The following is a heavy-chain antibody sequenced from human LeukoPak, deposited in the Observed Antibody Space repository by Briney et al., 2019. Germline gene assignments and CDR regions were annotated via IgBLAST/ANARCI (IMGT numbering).Heavy chain of an antibody. V-gene: IGHV4-34*01. CDR3: ARHWTYYDYVWGSYRPYYFDY. Sequence: SSETLSLTCAVYGGSFSGYYWSWIRQPPGKGLEWIGEINHSGSTNYNPSLKSRVTISVDTSKNQFSLKLSSVTAADTAVYYCARHWTYYDYVWGSYRPYYFDYWGQGTLVTVSS. J-gene: IGHJ4*02. CDR2: INHSGST. D-gene: IGHD3-16*02. CDR1: GGSFSGYY.